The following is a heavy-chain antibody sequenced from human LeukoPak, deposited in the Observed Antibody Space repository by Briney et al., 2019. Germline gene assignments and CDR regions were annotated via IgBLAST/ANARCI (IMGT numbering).Heavy chain of an antibody. V-gene: IGHV4-38-2*02. D-gene: IGHD3-22*01. Sequence: KPSETLSLTCTVSGYSISSGYYWGWIRQPPGKGLEWIASIYHTGSTFYSPSLKSRVTISVDTSKNQFSLKLSSVTAADTAVYYCARAPYYYDSSGYFFWFDPWGQGTLVTVSS. CDR1: GYSISSGYY. CDR3: ARAPYYYDSSGYFFWFDP. J-gene: IGHJ5*02. CDR2: IYHTGST.